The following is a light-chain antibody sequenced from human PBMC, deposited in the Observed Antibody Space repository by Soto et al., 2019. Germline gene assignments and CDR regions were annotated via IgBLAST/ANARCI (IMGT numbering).Light chain of an antibody. Sequence: DIHLTQSPSTLCASVGDRVTITCRASQTISHWLAWYQQKPGKAPKLLIFDASSLENGVPSRFSGSGSGTEFTLTITGLQPDGFATYYCQQYNTYWTFGQGTKVDIK. CDR1: QTISHW. J-gene: IGKJ1*01. CDR3: QQYNTYWT. V-gene: IGKV1-5*01. CDR2: DAS.